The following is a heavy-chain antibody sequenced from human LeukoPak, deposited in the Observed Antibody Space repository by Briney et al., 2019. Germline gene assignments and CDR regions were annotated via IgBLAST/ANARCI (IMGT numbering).Heavy chain of an antibody. CDR3: ARGSSSSWYAFDY. CDR2: INSDGSST. V-gene: IGHV3-74*01. J-gene: IGHJ4*02. D-gene: IGHD6-13*01. CDR1: GFTFSSYW. Sequence: QPGGSLRLSCAASGFTFSSYWMHWVRQAPGKRLLWVSRINSDGSSTTYADSVKGRFTISRDNAKNTLYLQMNSLRAEDTAVYYCARGSSSSWYAFDYWGQGTLVTVSP.